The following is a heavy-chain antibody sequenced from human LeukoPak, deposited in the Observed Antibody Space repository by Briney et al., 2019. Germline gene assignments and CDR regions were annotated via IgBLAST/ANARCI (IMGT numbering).Heavy chain of an antibody. J-gene: IGHJ4*02. CDR1: GRSISSGGYY. V-gene: IGHV4-30-2*01. CDR2: IYHSGST. CDR3: ARGIAAAGTHFDY. Sequence: PSETLSLTCTVSGRSISSGGYYWSWIRQPPGKGLEWIGYIYHSGSTYYNPSLKSRVTISVDRSKNQFTLKLSSVTAADTAVYYCARGIAAAGTHFDYWGQGTLVTVSS. D-gene: IGHD6-13*01.